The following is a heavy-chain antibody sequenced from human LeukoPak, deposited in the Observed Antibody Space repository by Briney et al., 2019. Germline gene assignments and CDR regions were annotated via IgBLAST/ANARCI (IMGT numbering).Heavy chain of an antibody. CDR3: AKGPKSPRFSITMVRGVITHFDY. V-gene: IGHV3-23*01. CDR2: ISGSGGST. Sequence: GGSLRLSCAASGFTFSSYTMSWVRQAPGKGLKWVSAISGSGGSTYYADSVKGRFTISRDNSKNTLYLQMNSLRAEDTAVYYCAKGPKSPRFSITMVRGVITHFDYWGQGTLVTVSS. CDR1: GFTFSSYT. D-gene: IGHD3-10*01. J-gene: IGHJ4*02.